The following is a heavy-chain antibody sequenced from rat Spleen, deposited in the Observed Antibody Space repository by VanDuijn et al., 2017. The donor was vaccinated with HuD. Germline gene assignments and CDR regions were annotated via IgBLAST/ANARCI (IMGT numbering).Heavy chain of an antibody. D-gene: IGHD2-5*01. CDR3: TRGGYFRY. V-gene: IGHV5-46*01. Sequence: EVQLVESGGGLVQPGRSMNLSCAASGFTFSDCYMAWVRQAPTQGLEWVASISASGTSTYWRDSVSGRFTISRDTAQNILYLQMNSPRSEDTATYYCTRGGYFRYWGQGVMVTVSS. CDR2: ISASGTST. CDR1: GFTFSDCY. J-gene: IGHJ2*01.